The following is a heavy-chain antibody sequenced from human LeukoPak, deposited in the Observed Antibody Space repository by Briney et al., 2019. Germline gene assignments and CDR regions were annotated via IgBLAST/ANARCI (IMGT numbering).Heavy chain of an antibody. V-gene: IGHV4-4*09. CDR3: ARPDQSSWWVYFNY. CDR2: IHTTGST. Sequence: SETLSLTCTVSRDFTSSYSWTCIWPPPGKGLECIGNIHTTGSTDYNPSLKSRATMSIDTSKNQFSLRLNSVTAADTAVYYCARPDQSSWWVYFNYWGQGTLVTVSS. D-gene: IGHD2-15*01. J-gene: IGHJ4*02. CDR1: RDFTSSYS.